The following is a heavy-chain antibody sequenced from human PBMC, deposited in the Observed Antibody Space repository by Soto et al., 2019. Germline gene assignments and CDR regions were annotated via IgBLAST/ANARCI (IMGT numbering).Heavy chain of an antibody. J-gene: IGHJ3*02. D-gene: IGHD2-15*01. CDR1: GGSISSDNYF. Sequence: SETLSLTCTVSGGSISSDNYFWSWIRQHPGKGLEWIGYIDYIGRAYYNPSLKSRVTTSVDTSKNQFSLRLSSVTVADTATYYSGREVKSVAASDAFDIWGKGTVATASS. V-gene: IGHV4-31*03. CDR3: GREVKSVAASDAFDI. CDR2: IDYIGRA.